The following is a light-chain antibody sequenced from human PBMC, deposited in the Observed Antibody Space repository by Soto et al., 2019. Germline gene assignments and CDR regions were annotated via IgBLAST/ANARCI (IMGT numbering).Light chain of an antibody. CDR3: QQYSTYPWT. V-gene: IGKV1-5*03. CDR2: KAS. CDR1: QTISSW. Sequence: DIQMTQSPSTLSRSVGDRVTITCRASQTISSWLAWYRQKPGKAPKLLIYKASTLKSGVPSRFSGSGSGTEFTLTISSLQPDDFATYYCQQYSTYPWTFGQGTKVDIK. J-gene: IGKJ1*01.